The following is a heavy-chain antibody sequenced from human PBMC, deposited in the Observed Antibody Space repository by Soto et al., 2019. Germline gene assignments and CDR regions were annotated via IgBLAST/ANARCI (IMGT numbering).Heavy chain of an antibody. J-gene: IGHJ6*02. Sequence: PSETLSLTCTVSGGSISSGDYYWSWIRQPPGKGLEWIAYIYYSGNTYYNPSLKSRVTISLDTSKNQFSLVLSSVTAADTAVYYCRSSTSCYDESCVDVWGQGTMVTVSS. D-gene: IGHD2-2*01. CDR1: GGSISSGDYY. V-gene: IGHV4-30-4*01. CDR2: IYYSGNT. CDR3: RSSTSCYDESCVDV.